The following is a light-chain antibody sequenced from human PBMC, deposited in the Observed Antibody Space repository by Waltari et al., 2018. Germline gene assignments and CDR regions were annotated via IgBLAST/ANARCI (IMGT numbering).Light chain of an antibody. CDR1: GSDVGPYNY. J-gene: IGLJ3*02. CDR3: SSYTSRSTWV. Sequence: QSALAQPASVSASPGQSITISCTGTGSDVGPYNYVAWYQQHPGKAPKLILYDVNNRPSGVSHRFSGSKSGYRASLTISRLQSEDEADYYCSSYTSRSTWVFGGGTKLTVL. CDR2: DVN. V-gene: IGLV2-14*03.